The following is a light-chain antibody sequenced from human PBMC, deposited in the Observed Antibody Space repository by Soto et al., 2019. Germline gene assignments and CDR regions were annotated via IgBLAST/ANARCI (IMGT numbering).Light chain of an antibody. V-gene: IGLV2-14*03. CDR1: SSDVGGYNY. Sequence: QSALTQPASVSGSPGQSITISCTGTSSDVGGYNYVSWYQQHPGKAPKLIIYDVSDRPPGVSNRFSGSKSDNTASLTISGLQAEDEADYYCSSYTTFSALGVFGGGTKLTVL. CDR2: DVS. CDR3: SSYTTFSALGV. J-gene: IGLJ2*01.